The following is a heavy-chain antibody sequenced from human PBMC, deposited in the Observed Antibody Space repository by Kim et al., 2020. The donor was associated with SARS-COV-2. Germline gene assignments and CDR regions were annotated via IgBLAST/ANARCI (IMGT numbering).Heavy chain of an antibody. J-gene: IGHJ4*02. CDR1: GGSFSGYY. D-gene: IGHD6-25*01. CDR2: IDHSGET. V-gene: IGHV4-34*01. CDR3: ARRPAAFDW. Sequence: SETLSLTCAVYGGSFSGYYWSWNRQAPGQGLEWIGEIDHSGETYHNPSLKSRVIISVDTSKNQFSLRLTVTAADTAVYYCARRPAAFDWWGQGTPVIVS.